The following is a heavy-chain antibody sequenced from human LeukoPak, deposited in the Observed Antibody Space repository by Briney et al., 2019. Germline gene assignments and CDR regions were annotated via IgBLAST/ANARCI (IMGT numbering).Heavy chain of an antibody. CDR3: AAPYFVPKKGTKVYYYMAG. D-gene: IGHD6-6*01. V-gene: IGHV1-69*06. CDR2: IIPLFDSP. CDR1: GSTFTFGNAG. J-gene: IGHJ6*03. Sequence: ASVTVSCKASGSTFTFGNAGVTWVRQASGQRLEWLGGIIPLFDSPHYAPNFQGRPTITADRFSGVAYMELSSLTSEDTALYYGAAPYFVPKKGTKVYYYMAGGAKGTAVTVSS.